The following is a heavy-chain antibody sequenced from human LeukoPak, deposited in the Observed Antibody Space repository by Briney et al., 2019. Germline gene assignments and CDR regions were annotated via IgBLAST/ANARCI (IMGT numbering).Heavy chain of an antibody. Sequence: GGSLRLSCAASGFTFSSYAMSWVRQAPPKGLGWVSAISGSGGSTYYADSVKGRFTISRDNSKNTLYLQMNSLRAEDTAVYYCAKGGASSGWTGFDYWGQGTLVTVSS. CDR3: AKGGASSGWTGFDY. CDR2: ISGSGGST. D-gene: IGHD6-19*01. J-gene: IGHJ4*02. V-gene: IGHV3-23*01. CDR1: GFTFSSYA.